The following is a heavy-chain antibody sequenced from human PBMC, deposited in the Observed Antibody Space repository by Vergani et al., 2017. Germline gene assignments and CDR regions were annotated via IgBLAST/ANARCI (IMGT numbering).Heavy chain of an antibody. V-gene: IGHV3-33*03. J-gene: IGHJ4*02. Sequence: QVRLVESGGGVVQTGGSLRLSCEASGCTFSDYNMHWVRQAPGKGLEWVAVIWYDGATRYMADAVKGRFTISRDNSKNTVNLQMNRLRADDTAVYFCGKDHSESYTTYYSFWSGPEFDSRAQGTLVTVAA. D-gene: IGHD3-3*01. CDR2: IWYDGATR. CDR3: GKDHSESYTTYYSFWSGPEFDS. CDR1: GCTFSDYN.